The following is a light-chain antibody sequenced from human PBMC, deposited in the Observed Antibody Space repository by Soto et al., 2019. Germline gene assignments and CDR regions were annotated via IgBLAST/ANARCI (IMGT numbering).Light chain of an antibody. V-gene: IGLV2-23*01. Sequence: QSALTQPASVSGSPGQSITISCTGKSSDFGTYNLVSWYQQYPGKAPKLIIYEGTKRPPGVSDRFSGSESGNTASLTISGLQTEDEADYYCCSHVGSSSWVFGGGTKVTVL. CDR3: CSHVGSSSWV. CDR2: EGT. CDR1: SSDFGTYNL. J-gene: IGLJ3*02.